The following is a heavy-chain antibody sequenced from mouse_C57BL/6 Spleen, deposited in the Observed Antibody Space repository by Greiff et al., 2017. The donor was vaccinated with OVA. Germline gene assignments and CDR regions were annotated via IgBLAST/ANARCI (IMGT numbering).Heavy chain of an antibody. CDR1: GYTFTSYW. D-gene: IGHD1-1*01. CDR3: ARNLITTAVFDY. J-gene: IGHJ2*01. V-gene: IGHV1-55*01. Sequence: QVQLQQPGAELVKPGASVKMSCKASGYTFTSYWITWVKQRPGQGLEWIGDIYPGSGSTNYNEKFKSKATLTVDTSSSTAYMQLSSLTSEDSAVYYCARNLITTAVFDYWGQGTTLTVSS. CDR2: IYPGSGST.